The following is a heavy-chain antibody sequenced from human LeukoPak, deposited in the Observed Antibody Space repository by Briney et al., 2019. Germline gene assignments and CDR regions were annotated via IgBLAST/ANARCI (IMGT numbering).Heavy chain of an antibody. V-gene: IGHV4-4*02. Sequence: SETLSLTCAVSGGSISSSNWWSWVRQPPGKGLEWIGEIYHSGSTNYNPSLKSRVTISVDKSKNQFSLKLSSVTAAVTAVYYCARGVITMVRGVSGRIDYFDYWGQGTLVTVSS. D-gene: IGHD3-10*01. CDR2: IYHSGST. CDR3: ARGVITMVRGVSGRIDYFDY. CDR1: GGSISSSNW. J-gene: IGHJ4*02.